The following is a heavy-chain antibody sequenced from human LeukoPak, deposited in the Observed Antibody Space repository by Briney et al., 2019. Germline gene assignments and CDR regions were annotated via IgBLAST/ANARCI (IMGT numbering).Heavy chain of an antibody. V-gene: IGHV4-59*12. D-gene: IGHD3-3*01. CDR1: GGSISSYY. CDR3: ARDLDDATYYDFWSGYPNDAFDI. Sequence: SETLSLTCTVSGGSISSYYWSWIRQPPGKGLEWIGYIYYSGSTNYNPSLKSRVTISVDTSKNQFSLKLSSVTAADTAVYYCARDLDDATYYDFWSGYPNDAFDIWGQGTMVTVSS. J-gene: IGHJ3*02. CDR2: IYYSGST.